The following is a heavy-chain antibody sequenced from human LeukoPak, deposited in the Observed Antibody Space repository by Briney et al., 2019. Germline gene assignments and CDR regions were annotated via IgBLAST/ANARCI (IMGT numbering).Heavy chain of an antibody. D-gene: IGHD5-12*01. V-gene: IGHV4-59*12. CDR3: ARARGTVAIDY. CDR2: IYYSGST. J-gene: IGHJ4*02. Sequence: PSETLSLTCTVSGGSISSYYRSWIRQPPGKGLEWIGYIYYSGSTNYNPSLKSRVTISVDTSKNQFSLRMRSVTAADTAVYYCARARGTVAIDYWGQGTLVTVSS. CDR1: GGSISSYY.